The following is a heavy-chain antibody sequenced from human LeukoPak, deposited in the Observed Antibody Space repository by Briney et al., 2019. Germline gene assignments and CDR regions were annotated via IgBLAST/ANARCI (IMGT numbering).Heavy chain of an antibody. V-gene: IGHV4-34*10. CDR2: INHSGST. CDR1: AGSFSGFY. Sequence: SETLSLTCAVYAGSFSGFYWSWIRQPPGKGLEWIGEINHSGSTNYNPSLKSRVTMSVDTSKNQFSLKLSSVTAADTAVYYCARFSPFRGEMATIEYYFDYWGQGTLVTVSS. D-gene: IGHD5-24*01. CDR3: ARFSPFRGEMATIEYYFDY. J-gene: IGHJ4*02.